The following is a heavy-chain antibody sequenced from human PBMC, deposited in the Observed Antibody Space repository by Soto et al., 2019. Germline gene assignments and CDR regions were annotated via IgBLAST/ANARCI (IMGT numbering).Heavy chain of an antibody. CDR1: GFTVSSNY. Sequence: GGSLRLSCAASGFTVSSNYMSWVRQAPGKGLEWVSVIYSGGSTYYADSVKGRFTISRDNSKNTLYLQMNSLRAEDTAVYYCASRSIAARPLDYWGQGTLVTVSS. CDR2: IYSGGST. V-gene: IGHV3-53*01. D-gene: IGHD6-6*01. CDR3: ASRSIAARPLDY. J-gene: IGHJ4*02.